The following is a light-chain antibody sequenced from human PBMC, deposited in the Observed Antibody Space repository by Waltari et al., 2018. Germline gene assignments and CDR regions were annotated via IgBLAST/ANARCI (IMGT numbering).Light chain of an antibody. V-gene: IGKV3-20*01. J-gene: IGKJ1*01. CDR2: GAS. Sequence: IVLTQSPGTLSLSPGESATLSCRASQSVGRSLAWYQQKPGQAPRLLIYGASIRATGIPDRFSGGGSGTDFSLTISRLEPEDFAAYHCQHYVRLPVTFGQGTKVEIK. CDR1: QSVGRS. CDR3: QHYVRLPVT.